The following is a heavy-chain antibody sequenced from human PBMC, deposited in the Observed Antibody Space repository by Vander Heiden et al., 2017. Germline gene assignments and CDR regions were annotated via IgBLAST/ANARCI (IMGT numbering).Heavy chain of an antibody. CDR1: GFTFSSYA. Sequence: QVQLVESGGGVVQPGRSLRLSCTASGFTFSSYAMHWVRQAPGKGLGWVAVISYDGSNKYYADSVKGRFTISRDNSKNTLYLQMNSLRAEDTAVYYCARDPPLDDYVWGSYGPFDYWGQGTLVTVSS. V-gene: IGHV3-30-3*01. CDR2: ISYDGSNK. J-gene: IGHJ4*02. D-gene: IGHD3-16*01. CDR3: ARDPPLDDYVWGSYGPFDY.